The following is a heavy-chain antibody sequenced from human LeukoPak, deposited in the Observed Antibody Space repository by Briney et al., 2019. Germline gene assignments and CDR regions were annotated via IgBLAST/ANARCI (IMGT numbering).Heavy chain of an antibody. CDR2: IRYDGSNK. Sequence: GGSLRLSCAASGFTFSSYGMHWVRQAPGKGLEWVAFIRYDGSNKYYADSVMGRFTISRDNSKNTLYLQMNSLRAEDTAVYYCARLLRGGPRDYMDVWGKGTTVTVSS. V-gene: IGHV3-30*02. CDR3: ARLLRGGPRDYMDV. D-gene: IGHD3-10*01. CDR1: GFTFSSYG. J-gene: IGHJ6*03.